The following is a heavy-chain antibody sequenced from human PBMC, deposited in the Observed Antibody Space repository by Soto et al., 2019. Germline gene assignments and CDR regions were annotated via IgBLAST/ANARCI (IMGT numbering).Heavy chain of an antibody. CDR3: SRGGTPIDY. D-gene: IGHD3-16*01. J-gene: IGHJ4*02. V-gene: IGHV1-18*01. CDR1: GYTFTNFG. CDR2: ISAYNGNT. Sequence: QVQLVQSGAEVKKPGASVKVSCKASGYTFTNFGISWVRQAPGQGLEWMGWISAYNGNTNYAQKFQARVTMTTDTSTSAVYMEVRSLGYDDSAVYYWSRGGTPIDYWGQGTLVTVSS.